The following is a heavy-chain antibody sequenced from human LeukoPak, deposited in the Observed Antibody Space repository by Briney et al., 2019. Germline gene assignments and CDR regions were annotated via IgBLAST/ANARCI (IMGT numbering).Heavy chain of an antibody. CDR2: IYYSGTT. CDR1: GGSISRSSYY. D-gene: IGHD3-10*02. J-gene: IGHJ4*02. Sequence: SETLSLTCTVSGGSISRSSYYWGWIRQPPGKGLEWIGSIYYSGTTYYNPSHSSRFTISVDTSKNQFSLKLSSVTAADTAVYYCATCCSGSYTVSDYWGQGTLVTVSS. V-gene: IGHV4-39*01. CDR3: ATCCSGSYTVSDY.